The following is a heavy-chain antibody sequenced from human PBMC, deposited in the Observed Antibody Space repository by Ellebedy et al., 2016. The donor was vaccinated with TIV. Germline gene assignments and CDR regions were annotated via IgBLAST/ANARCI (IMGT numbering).Heavy chain of an antibody. CDR1: GFTFSSYA. J-gene: IGHJ4*02. Sequence: PGGSLRLSCAASGFTFSSYAMHWVRQAPGKGLEWVAVISYDGRNKYYPDSVKGRVTISRDNSKNTLYLQMNSLRAEDTTVYYCAKDLGIGGSGPYYYFDSWGQGTLVTVSS. D-gene: IGHD1-26*01. CDR3: AKDLGIGGSGPYYYFDS. CDR2: ISYDGRNK. V-gene: IGHV3-30*04.